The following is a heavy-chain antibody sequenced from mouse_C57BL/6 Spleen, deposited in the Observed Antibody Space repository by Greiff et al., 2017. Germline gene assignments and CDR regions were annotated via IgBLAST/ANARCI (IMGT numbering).Heavy chain of an antibody. CDR3: ARSAIYYYGSSYGYFDV. V-gene: IGHV1-53*01. CDR2: INPSNGGT. CDR1: GYTFTSYW. D-gene: IGHD1-1*01. J-gene: IGHJ1*03. Sequence: VQLQQPGTELVKPGASVKLSCKASGYTFTSYWMHWVKQRPGQGLEWIGNINPSNGGTNYNEKFKSKATLTVDKSSSTAHMQLSSLTSEDSAVYYCARSAIYYYGSSYGYFDVWGTGTTVTVSS.